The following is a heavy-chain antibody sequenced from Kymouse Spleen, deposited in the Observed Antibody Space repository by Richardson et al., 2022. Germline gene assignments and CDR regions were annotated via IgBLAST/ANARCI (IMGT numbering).Heavy chain of an antibody. CDR1: GFTFSGSA. D-gene: IGHD6-13*01. CDR2: IRSKANSYAT. CDR3: TRHLIAAAGTSFDY. V-gene: IGHV3-73*02. Sequence: EVQLVESGGGLVQPGGSLKLSCAASGFTFSGSAMHWVRQASGKGLEWVGRIRSKANSYATAYAASVKGRFTISRDDSKNTAYLQMNSLKTEDTAVYYCTRHLIAAAGTSFDYWGQGTLVTVSS. J-gene: IGHJ4*02.